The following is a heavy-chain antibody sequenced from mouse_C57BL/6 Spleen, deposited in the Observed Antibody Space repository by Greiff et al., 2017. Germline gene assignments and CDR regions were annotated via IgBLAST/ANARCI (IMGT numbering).Heavy chain of an antibody. D-gene: IGHD1-1*01. Sequence: QVQLQQPGAELVMPGASVKLSYKASGYTFTSYWMHWVKQRPGQGLEWIGEIDPSDSYTNYHEKFKGKSTLTVDKSSSTAYMQLSSLTSEDSAVYYCAKLGYDGIRPSSFAYWGQGTLVTVSA. V-gene: IGHV1-69*01. J-gene: IGHJ3*01. CDR2: IDPSDSYT. CDR3: AKLGYDGIRPSSFAY. CDR1: GYTFTSYW.